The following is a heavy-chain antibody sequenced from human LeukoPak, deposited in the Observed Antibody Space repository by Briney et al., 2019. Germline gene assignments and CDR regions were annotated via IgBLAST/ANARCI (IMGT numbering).Heavy chain of an antibody. V-gene: IGHV7-4-1*01. CDR3: ATYCSSTSCPLGFDY. CDR1: GYTFTSYA. D-gene: IGHD2-2*01. Sequence: ASVKVSCKASGYTFTSYAMNWVRQAPGQGLEWMGWINTNTGNPTYAQGFTGRFVFSLDTSVSTAYLQICSPKAEDTAVYYCATYCSSTSCPLGFDYWGQGTLVTVSS. CDR2: INTNTGNP. J-gene: IGHJ4*02.